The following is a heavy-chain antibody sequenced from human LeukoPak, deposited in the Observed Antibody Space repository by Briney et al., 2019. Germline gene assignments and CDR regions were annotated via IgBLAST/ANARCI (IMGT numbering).Heavy chain of an antibody. V-gene: IGHV3-7*03. CDR2: IKQDGSEK. D-gene: IGHD5-18*01. Sequence: GGSLRLSCAASGFTFSSYWMSWVRQAPGKGLEWVANIKQDGSEKYYVDSVKGRFTISRDNAKNSVYLQMNSLRAEDTAVYYCARLRGYSYAYSHLTYYYYMDVWGKGTTVTISS. CDR1: GFTFSSYW. CDR3: ARLRGYSYAYSHLTYYYYMDV. J-gene: IGHJ6*03.